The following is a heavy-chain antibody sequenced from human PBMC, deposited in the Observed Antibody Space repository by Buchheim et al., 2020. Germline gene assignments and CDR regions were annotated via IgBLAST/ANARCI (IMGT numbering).Heavy chain of an antibody. CDR1: GGSINRSSYY. CDR2: IYYSGTT. CDR3: ARRISFYYGVDV. J-gene: IGHJ6*02. Sequence: QVQLQVSGPGLVKPSETLSLTCSVSGGSINRSSYYWGWIRQSPGKGLEWIGSIYYSGTTYHNPSLKSRVTIPVDTPKNPFSLKLNSVTAADTAVYYCARRISFYYGVDVWGQGTT. V-gene: IGHV4-39*01.